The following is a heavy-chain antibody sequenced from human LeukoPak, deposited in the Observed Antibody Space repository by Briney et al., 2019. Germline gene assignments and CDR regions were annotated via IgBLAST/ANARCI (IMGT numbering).Heavy chain of an antibody. CDR2: ISGSGGST. J-gene: IGHJ5*02. D-gene: IGHD6-13*01. V-gene: IGHV3-23*01. CDR1: GFTFSSYA. Sequence: PGGSLRLSCAASGFTFSSYAMSWVRQAPGKGLEWVSAISGSGGSTYYADSVKGRFTISRDNSKNTLYLQMNSLRAEDTAVYYRAKDPSLYSSSWYGERWFDPWGQGTLVTVSS. CDR3: AKDPSLYSSSWYGERWFDP.